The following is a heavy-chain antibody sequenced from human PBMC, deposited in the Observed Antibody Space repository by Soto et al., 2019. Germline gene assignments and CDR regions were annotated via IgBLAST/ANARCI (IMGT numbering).Heavy chain of an antibody. CDR2: IRSKAYGGTT. J-gene: IGHJ4*02. V-gene: IGHV3-49*04. CDR3: TRELVIRQLAPGY. D-gene: IGHD6-6*01. CDR1: GFTFSSYA. Sequence: GGSLRLSCAASGFTFSSYAMSWVRQAPGKGLEWVGFIRSKAYGGTTEYAASVKGRFTISRDDSKSIAYLQMNSLKTEDTAVYYCTRELVIRQLAPGYWGQGTLVTVSS.